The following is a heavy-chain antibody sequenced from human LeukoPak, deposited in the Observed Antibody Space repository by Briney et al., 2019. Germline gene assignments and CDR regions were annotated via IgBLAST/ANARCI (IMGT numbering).Heavy chain of an antibody. Sequence: GGSLRLSCAASGFTFSSYWMSWVRQAPGKGLEWVADIKQDGSEKYYVDSVKGRFTISRDNAKNSLYLQMNSLRAEDTAVYYCARDSYYDPFDIWGQGTMVTVSS. V-gene: IGHV3-7*01. CDR2: IKQDGSEK. CDR3: ARDSYYDPFDI. D-gene: IGHD1-26*01. J-gene: IGHJ3*02. CDR1: GFTFSSYW.